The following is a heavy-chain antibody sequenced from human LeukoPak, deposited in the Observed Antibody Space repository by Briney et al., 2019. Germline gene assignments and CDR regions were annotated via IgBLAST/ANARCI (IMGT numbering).Heavy chain of an antibody. CDR2: INQDGSKI. D-gene: IGHD3-10*01. J-gene: IGHJ4*02. Sequence: PGGSLRLSCSASGFTFRNYWMSWVRQAPGKGLEWVANINQDGSKIYYVDSVKGRFTISRDNVRNSLSLEMHSLTPEDTAVYYCARDGRAREESGTYTSYYFDFWGQGILATVSS. CDR3: ARDGRAREESGTYTSYYFDF. CDR1: GFTFRNYW. V-gene: IGHV3-7*01.